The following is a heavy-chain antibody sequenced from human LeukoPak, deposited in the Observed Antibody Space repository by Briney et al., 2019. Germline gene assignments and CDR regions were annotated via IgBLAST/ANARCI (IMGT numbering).Heavy chain of an antibody. CDR2: IRSKANSYAT. Sequence: GGSLKLSCAASGFTFSGSAMHWVRQASGKGLEWVGRIRSKANSYATEYAASVKGRFTISRDDSKNTAYLQMNSLKTEDTAVYYCTSRQMQWLLPPNDYWGQGTLVAVSS. CDR1: GFTFSGSA. D-gene: IGHD6-19*01. CDR3: TSRQMQWLLPPNDY. J-gene: IGHJ4*02. V-gene: IGHV3-73*01.